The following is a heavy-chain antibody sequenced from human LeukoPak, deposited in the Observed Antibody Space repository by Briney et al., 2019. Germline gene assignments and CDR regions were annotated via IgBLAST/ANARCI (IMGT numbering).Heavy chain of an antibody. CDR2: IYYSGST. J-gene: IGHJ3*02. V-gene: IGHV4-31*03. Sequence: SQTLSLTCTVSGGSISSGGYHWSWIRQHPGTGLEWIGYIYYSGSTYYNPSLESRVTISVDTSKNQFSLKLSSVTAADTAVYYCARGYYDSSGYWPNAFDIWGQGTMVTVSS. D-gene: IGHD3-22*01. CDR3: ARGYYDSSGYWPNAFDI. CDR1: GGSISSGGYH.